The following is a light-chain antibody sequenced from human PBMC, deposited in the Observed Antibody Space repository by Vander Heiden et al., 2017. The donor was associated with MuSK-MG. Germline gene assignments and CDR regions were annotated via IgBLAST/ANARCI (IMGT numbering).Light chain of an antibody. CDR1: QNINNY. CDR3: QQRSRGPPGAR. J-gene: IGKJ1*01. CDR2: DAS. V-gene: IGKV3-11*01. Sequence: EIVLTQSPVTLSLSPGERATLSCRASQNINNYLAWYQQKPGQAPRLLIFDASNRATGSKARFSGSGAGTDFILTISSLEPEDFAVYFCQQRSRGPPGARFGQGTKVEIK.